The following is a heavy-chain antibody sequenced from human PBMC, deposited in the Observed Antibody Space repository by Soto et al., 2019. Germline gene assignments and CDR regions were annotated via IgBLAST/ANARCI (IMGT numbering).Heavy chain of an antibody. D-gene: IGHD6-13*01. V-gene: IGHV4-4*07. CDR2: VHSRGTT. Sequence: QVQLQESGPGLVKPSETLSLTCSVSGGSIHSYRWSWIRRPAGKGRGWIGGVHSRGTTDYNPPLIRRAPMSVETSKTRSSLKPSTVPAADTTVDYCSRDIGSYADGYGYWGQGIQVTVSS. CDR3: SRDIGSYADGYGY. CDR1: GGSIHSYR. J-gene: IGHJ4*02.